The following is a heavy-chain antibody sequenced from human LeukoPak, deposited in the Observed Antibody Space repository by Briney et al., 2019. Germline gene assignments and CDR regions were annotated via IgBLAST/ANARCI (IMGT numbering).Heavy chain of an antibody. CDR2: IYSGGST. D-gene: IGHD2-2*01. V-gene: IGHV3-53*01. CDR1: GFTVSSNY. J-gene: IGHJ2*01. Sequence: GGSLRLSCAASGFTVSSNYMSWVRQAPGKGLEWVSVIYSGGSTYYPDSLKGRFTISRDNSKNPLYLQMDSLRDEDTAVYYCARESTSWYFDLWGRGALVRVS. CDR3: ARESTSWYFDL.